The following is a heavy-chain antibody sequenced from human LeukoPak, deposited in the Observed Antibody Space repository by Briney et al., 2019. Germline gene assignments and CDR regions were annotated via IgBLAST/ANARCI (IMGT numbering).Heavy chain of an antibody. CDR1: GGSIRSLGYS. V-gene: IGHV4-39*07. CDR3: ARSVSAYAGRGWFDP. D-gene: IGHD5-12*01. CDR2: MYYTGTT. Sequence: SETLSLTCSVSGGSIRSLGYSWGWIRQPPGKGLEWIASMYYTGTTYYNPSLKSRVTMSVDTSKNQFSLNLTSVTAAATAVFYCARSVSAYAGRGWFDPWGQGTLVTVSS. J-gene: IGHJ5*02.